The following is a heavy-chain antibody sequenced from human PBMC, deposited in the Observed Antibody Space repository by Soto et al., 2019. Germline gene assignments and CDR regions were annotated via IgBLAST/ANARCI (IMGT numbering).Heavy chain of an antibody. CDR2: IYYSGST. Sequence: QLQLQESGPGLVKPSETLSLTCTVSGGSISSSSYYWGWIRQPPGKGLEWIGSIYYSGSTYYNPSLTCRVTISVDTSKNQFSLKLSSVTAADTAVYYCARLTVYYFDYWGQGTLVTVSS. J-gene: IGHJ4*02. D-gene: IGHD3-3*01. V-gene: IGHV4-39*01. CDR1: GGSISSSSYY. CDR3: ARLTVYYFDY.